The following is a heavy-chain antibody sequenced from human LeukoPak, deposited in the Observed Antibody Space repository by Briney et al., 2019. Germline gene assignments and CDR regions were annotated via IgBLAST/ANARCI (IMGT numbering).Heavy chain of an antibody. CDR2: ISAYNGNT. Sequence: ASVKVSCKASGYTFTSYGISWVRQAPGQGLEWMGWISAYNGNTNYAQKLQGRVTITRDTSASTAYMELSSLRSEDTAVYYCARGRFGGVIAHPWGQGTLVTVSS. V-gene: IGHV1-18*01. CDR1: GYTFTSYG. CDR3: ARGRFGGVIAHP. J-gene: IGHJ5*02. D-gene: IGHD3-16*02.